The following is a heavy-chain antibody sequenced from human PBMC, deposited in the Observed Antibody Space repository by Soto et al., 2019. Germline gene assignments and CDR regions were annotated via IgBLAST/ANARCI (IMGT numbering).Heavy chain of an antibody. V-gene: IGHV4-59*01. CDR2: IYYSGST. D-gene: IGHD3-10*01. Sequence: SETLSLTCTVSGGSISSYYWSWIRQPKGKGLEWIGYIYYSGSTNYNPSLKSRVTISVDTSKNQFSLKLSSVTAADTAVYYCARGTITMVRGAQGDAFDIWGQGTMVTVSS. CDR1: GGSISSYY. J-gene: IGHJ3*02. CDR3: ARGTITMVRGAQGDAFDI.